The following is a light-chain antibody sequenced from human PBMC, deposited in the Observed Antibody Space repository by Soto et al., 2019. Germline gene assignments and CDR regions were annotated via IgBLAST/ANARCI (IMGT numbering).Light chain of an antibody. CDR2: GAS. Sequence: EIVLPQSPGTLSLSPGERATLSCRASQSVTSTYLAWYQQKPGQAPRLLIYGASSRAIGIPDRFSGSVSGSDFILTINRLEPEDFAVYYCQQYGSSHTFGQGTKVDIK. J-gene: IGKJ1*01. V-gene: IGKV3-20*01. CDR1: QSVTSTY. CDR3: QQYGSSHT.